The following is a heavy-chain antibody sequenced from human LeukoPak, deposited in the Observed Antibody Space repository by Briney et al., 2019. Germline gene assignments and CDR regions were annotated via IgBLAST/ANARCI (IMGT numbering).Heavy chain of an antibody. CDR1: GFTFSNYY. CDR3: ARGGYRNLDY. V-gene: IGHV3-7*04. CDR2: IKADGSEK. D-gene: IGHD5-12*01. J-gene: IGHJ4*02. Sequence: GESLRLSCAASGFTFSNYYMSWVRQAPGKGLEWVATIKADGSEKYYVDSVKGRFTISRDSAQNSLYLQMNSLRAEDTAVYYCARGGYRNLDYWGQGTLVTVSS.